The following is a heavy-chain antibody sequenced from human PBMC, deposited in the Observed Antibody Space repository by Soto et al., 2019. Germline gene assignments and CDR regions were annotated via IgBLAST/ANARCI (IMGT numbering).Heavy chain of an antibody. J-gene: IGHJ6*03. CDR1: GFTVSSNY. V-gene: IGHV3-53*04. D-gene: IGHD3-10*01. CDR2: IYSGGST. CDR3: ASSYYGSGSYRHYYYYYMDV. Sequence: TGGSLRLSCAASGFTVSSNYMSWVRQAPGKGLEWVSVIYSGGSTYYADSVKGRFTISRHNSKNTLYLQMNSLRAEDTAVYYCASSYYGSGSYRHYYYYYMDVWGKGTTVTVSS.